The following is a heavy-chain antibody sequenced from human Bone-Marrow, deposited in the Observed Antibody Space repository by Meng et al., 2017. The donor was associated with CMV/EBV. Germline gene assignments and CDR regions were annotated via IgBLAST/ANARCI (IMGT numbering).Heavy chain of an antibody. CDR3: ARYNIVVVPAAIYDWFDP. V-gene: IGHV4-39*01. Sequence: GSLRLSCTVSGGSISSSSYYWGWIRQPPGKGLEWIGSIYYSGSTYYNPSLKSRVTISVDTSKNQFSLKLSSVTAADTAVYYCARYNIVVVPAAIYDWFDPWGQGTLVTVSS. CDR1: GGSISSSSYY. D-gene: IGHD2-2*02. J-gene: IGHJ5*02. CDR2: IYYSGST.